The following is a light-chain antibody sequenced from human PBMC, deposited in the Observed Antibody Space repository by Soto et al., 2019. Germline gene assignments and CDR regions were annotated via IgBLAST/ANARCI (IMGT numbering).Light chain of an antibody. J-gene: IGLJ2*01. CDR3: SSYTTTSTLVL. CDR2: DVS. Sequence: QSALTQPASVSESPGQSITISCTGTSSDIGAYDFVSWYQQHPGKAPKLIIFDVSDRPSGVSNRFSGSKSGNTASLTISGLQAEDEADYYCSSYTTTSTLVLFGGGTKLTVL. V-gene: IGLV2-14*01. CDR1: SSDIGAYDF.